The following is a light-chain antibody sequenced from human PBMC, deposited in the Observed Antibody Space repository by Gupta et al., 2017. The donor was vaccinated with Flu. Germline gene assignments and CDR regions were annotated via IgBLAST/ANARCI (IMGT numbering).Light chain of an antibody. CDR3: QQYNNWPPYS. CDR2: GAS. J-gene: IGKJ2*03. V-gene: IGKV3-15*01. CDR1: RRISSN. Sequence: EIVLTQSPATLSVSPGEKATLPCRASRRISSNLAWYQQKPGQAPRLLIYGASTRDTGIPARFSGSGYGTEFTLTISSLQSEDFAVYYCQQYNNWPPYSFGQGTKMEIK.